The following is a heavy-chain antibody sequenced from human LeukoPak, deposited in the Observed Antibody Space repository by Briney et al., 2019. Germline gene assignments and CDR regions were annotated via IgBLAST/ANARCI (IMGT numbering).Heavy chain of an antibody. CDR3: ARGESTYFDY. CDR2: INPSGGST. Sequence: ASVKVSCKASGYTFSSYYMHWVRQTPGQGLEWMALINPSGGSTNYAQKFQGRVTMTRETSPSTVDMELSSLRSEDTAAYYCARGESTYFDYWGEGTLVTVSS. V-gene: IGHV1-46*01. CDR1: GYTFSSYY. J-gene: IGHJ4*02.